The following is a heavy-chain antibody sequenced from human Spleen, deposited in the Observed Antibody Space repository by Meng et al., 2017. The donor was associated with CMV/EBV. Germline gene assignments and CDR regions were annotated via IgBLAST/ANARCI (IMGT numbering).Heavy chain of an antibody. CDR3: VKVSCTGGSCYSGWFYP. J-gene: IGHJ5*02. D-gene: IGHD2-15*01. CDR1: FRFDDYA. CDR2: ISRNSGTI. Sequence: FRFDDYAMHGVRQAPGKGLEWVSGISRNSGTIEYADSVKGRFIISRDNAKNSLFLQMNSLRAEDTALYYCVKVSCTGGSCYSGWFYPWGQGTLVTVSS. V-gene: IGHV3-9*01.